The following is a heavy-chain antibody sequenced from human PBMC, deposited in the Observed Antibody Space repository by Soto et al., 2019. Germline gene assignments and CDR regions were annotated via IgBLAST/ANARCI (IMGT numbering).Heavy chain of an antibody. Sequence: GSLRLCCAAPGFPVNSNYMGWVRHTTGKGLEWVSAIGAADDPYYLGSVKGRFTISRENAKNSLYLQMNSLRAEDTAVYYCARAYSGRLPRRADYYFAMDVWGQGTTVTVSS. J-gene: IGHJ6*02. CDR3: ARAYSGRLPRRADYYFAMDV. V-gene: IGHV3-13*05. CDR2: IGAADDP. D-gene: IGHD2-15*01. CDR1: GFPVNSNY.